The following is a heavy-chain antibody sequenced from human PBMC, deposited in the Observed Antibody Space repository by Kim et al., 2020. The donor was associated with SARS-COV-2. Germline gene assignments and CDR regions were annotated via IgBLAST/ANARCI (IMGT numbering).Heavy chain of an antibody. Sequence: FQGRVTMTRDTSTSTVYMELSSLRSEDTAVYYCARESVSLFDSSGYSFDYWGQGTLVTVSS. CDR3: ARESVSLFDSSGYSFDY. D-gene: IGHD3-22*01. J-gene: IGHJ4*02. V-gene: IGHV1-46*01.